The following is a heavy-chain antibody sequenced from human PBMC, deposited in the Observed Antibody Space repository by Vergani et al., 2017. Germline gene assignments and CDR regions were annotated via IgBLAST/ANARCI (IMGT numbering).Heavy chain of an antibody. V-gene: IGHV3-30-3*01. CDR3: ARPLNDYSNYVYRIDY. D-gene: IGHD4-11*01. Sequence: VQLVESGGGLVQPGGSLRLSCAASGFTFSSYAMHWVRQAPGKGLEWVAVISYDGSNKYYADSVKGRFTISRDNSKNTLYLQMNSLRAEDTAVYYCARPLNDYSNYVYRIDYWGQGTLVTVSS. CDR1: GFTFSSYA. CDR2: ISYDGSNK. J-gene: IGHJ4*02.